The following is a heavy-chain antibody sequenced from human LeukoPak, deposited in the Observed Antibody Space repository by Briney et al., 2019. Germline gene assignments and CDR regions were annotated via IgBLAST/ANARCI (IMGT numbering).Heavy chain of an antibody. CDR2: INHN. CDR1: GASFSDFH. V-gene: IGHV4-34*01. J-gene: IGHJ6*03. D-gene: IGHD2/OR15-2a*01. Sequence: SETLSLTCAVYGASFSDFHWTWIRQSPGKGLEWIGEINHNNYNPSLKSRVTISLDTSKNQISLNLTSVTAADTAVYYCARGRRAFYQTRGNRFYYYMDVWGKGTTVTVSS. CDR3: ARGRRAFYQTRGNRFYYYMDV.